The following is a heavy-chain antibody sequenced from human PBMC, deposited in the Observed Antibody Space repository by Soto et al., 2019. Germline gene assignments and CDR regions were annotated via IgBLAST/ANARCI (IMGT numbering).Heavy chain of an antibody. CDR3: ARVVPGYSSSWYNGFDI. CDR2: IIPIFGTA. Sequence: SVKVSCKASGGTFSSYAISWVRQAPGQGLEWMGGIIPIFGTANYAQKFQGRVTITADESTSTAYMELSSLRSEDTAVYYCARVVPGYSSSWYNGFDIWGKGTMVTVSS. D-gene: IGHD6-13*01. CDR1: GGTFSSYA. V-gene: IGHV1-69*13. J-gene: IGHJ3*02.